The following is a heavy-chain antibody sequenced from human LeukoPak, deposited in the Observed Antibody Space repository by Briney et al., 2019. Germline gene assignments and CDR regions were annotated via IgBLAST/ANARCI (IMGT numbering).Heavy chain of an antibody. CDR1: GFTFSSYA. D-gene: IGHD6-6*01. J-gene: IGHJ5*02. V-gene: IGHV3-30-3*01. CDR2: ISYDGSNK. Sequence: GGSLRLSCAASGFTFSSYAMHWVRQAPGKGLEWVAVISYDGSNKYYADSVKGRFTISRDNSKNTLYLQMNSLRVEDTAVYYCARDPESSIAVIGYWFDPWGQGTLVTVSS. CDR3: ARDPESSIAVIGYWFDP.